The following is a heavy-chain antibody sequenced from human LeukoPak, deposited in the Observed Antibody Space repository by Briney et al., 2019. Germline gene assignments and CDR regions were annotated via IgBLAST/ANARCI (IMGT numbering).Heavy chain of an antibody. CDR2: IYSGGST. CDR3: ARAPYYYGSGYAFDI. D-gene: IGHD3-10*01. CDR1: GFTVSSNY. Sequence: PGGSLRLSCAASGFTVSSNYMSCVRHAPGKGLEWVSVIYSGGSTYYADSVKGRFTISRDNSKNTLYLQMNSLRAEDTAVYYCARAPYYYGSGYAFDIWGQGTMVTVSS. V-gene: IGHV3-66*01. J-gene: IGHJ3*02.